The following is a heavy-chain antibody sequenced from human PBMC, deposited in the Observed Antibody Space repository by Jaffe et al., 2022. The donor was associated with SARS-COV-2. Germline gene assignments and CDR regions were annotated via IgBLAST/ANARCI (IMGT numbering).Heavy chain of an antibody. CDR1: GGSFSDYY. V-gene: IGHV4-34*01. CDR2: INHSGTT. J-gene: IGHJ5*02. D-gene: IGHD1-1*01. CDR3: ARGRRLAQLERRLDP. Sequence: QVQLQQWGAGLLKPSETLSLTCAVSGGSFSDYYWSWIRQPPGKGLEWIGEINHSGTTNYRPSLKSRVTMSIDTSKSHFSMKLTSVTAADTSVYYCARGRRLAQLERRLDPWGRGTLVIVSS.